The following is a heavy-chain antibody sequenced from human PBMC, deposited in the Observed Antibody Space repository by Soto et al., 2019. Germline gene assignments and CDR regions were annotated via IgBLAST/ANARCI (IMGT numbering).Heavy chain of an antibody. Sequence: SETLSLTCTVSGGSISSSSYYWGWIRQPPGKGLEWIGSIYYSGSTYYNPSLKSRVTISVDTSKNQFSLKLSSVTAADTAVYYGARLVTMVRGVICYWFDHWGQGTLVTVSS. D-gene: IGHD3-10*01. V-gene: IGHV4-39*01. CDR2: IYYSGST. CDR3: ARLVTMVRGVICYWFDH. J-gene: IGHJ5*02. CDR1: GGSISSSSYY.